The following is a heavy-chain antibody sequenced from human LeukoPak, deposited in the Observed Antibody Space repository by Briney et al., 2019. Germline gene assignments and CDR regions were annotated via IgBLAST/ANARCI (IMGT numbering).Heavy chain of an antibody. CDR3: ARGLGSYDSSELTWPMISF. CDR1: GYTFTSYE. CDR2: MNPDSGDT. Sequence: ASVKVSCKASGYTFTSYEINWVRQATGHGLEWRGWMNPDSGDTAYAQKFQGRITMTRSTSITTAYMELSSLRSEDTAVYYCARGLGSYDSSELTWPMISFWGQGTQVTVSS. V-gene: IGHV1-8*01. D-gene: IGHD3-22*01. J-gene: IGHJ4*02.